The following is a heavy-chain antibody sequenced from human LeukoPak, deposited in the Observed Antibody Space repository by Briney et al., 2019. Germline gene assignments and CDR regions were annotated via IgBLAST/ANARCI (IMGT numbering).Heavy chain of an antibody. CDR3: ASRDGYKFGY. CDR1: GFSVSDNH. J-gene: IGHJ4*02. D-gene: IGHD5-24*01. Sequence: GGSLRLSCAASGFSVSDNHMGWVRQAPGKGLEWVSVIYTGGSTYYADSVRGRFTISRDNSKNTLFLQMNSLRAEDTAVYYCASRDGYKFGYWGQGILVTVSS. V-gene: IGHV3-53*01. CDR2: IYTGGST.